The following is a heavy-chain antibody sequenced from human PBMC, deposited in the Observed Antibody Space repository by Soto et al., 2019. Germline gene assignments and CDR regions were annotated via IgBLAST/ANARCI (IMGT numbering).Heavy chain of an antibody. Sequence: EVQLVESGGALVKPGGSLRLSCAASEFTFSKAWMSWVRQAPGKGLEWVCRIKSNADGGTIDYAAPVKGRFTISRDDSKNMLYLQTNSLKTEDTAVYYCTKARRNSYGMDVWGQGTTVTVSS. CDR3: TKARRNSYGMDV. CDR1: EFTFSKAW. J-gene: IGHJ6*02. V-gene: IGHV3-15*02. CDR2: IKSNADGGTI.